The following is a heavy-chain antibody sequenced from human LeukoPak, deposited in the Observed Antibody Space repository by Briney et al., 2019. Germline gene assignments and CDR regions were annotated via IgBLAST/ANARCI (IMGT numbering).Heavy chain of an antibody. J-gene: IGHJ4*02. CDR2: INTNTGNP. D-gene: IGHD3-3*01. Sequence: ASVKVSCKASGYTFTSYAMNWVRQASGQGLEWMGWINTNTGNPTYAQGFTGRFVFSLDTSVSTAYLQISSLKAEDTAVYYCARDTTYYDFWSGYWRYWGQGTLVTVSS. V-gene: IGHV7-4-1*02. CDR3: ARDTTYYDFWSGYWRY. CDR1: GYTFTSYA.